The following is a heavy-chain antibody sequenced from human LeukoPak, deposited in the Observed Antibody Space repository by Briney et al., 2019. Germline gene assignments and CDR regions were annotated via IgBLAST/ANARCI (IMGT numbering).Heavy chain of an antibody. V-gene: IGHV4-59*13. D-gene: IGHD5-18*01. Sequence: PSETLSLTCSVSGGSLSTYHWSWIRLSLVKGLERIGYIYYSGSTNYNPSLKSRVSLSVDTSTNQFSLKVRSVTAVDTAVYYCARGSGSYGFFDLWGQGALVTVS. CDR2: IYYSGST. CDR1: GGSLSTYH. J-gene: IGHJ4*02. CDR3: ARGSGSYGFFDL.